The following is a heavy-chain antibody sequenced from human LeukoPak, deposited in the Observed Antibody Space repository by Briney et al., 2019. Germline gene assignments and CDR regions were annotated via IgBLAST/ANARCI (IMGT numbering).Heavy chain of an antibody. V-gene: IGHV3-23*01. CDR1: GFTFSSYA. Sequence: GGSLRLSCAASGFTFSSYAMSWVHKAPGKGLEWVSAISGSGGSTYYADSVRGRFTISRDNSKNTLYLQMNSLRAEDTAIYHCAKDFPPSVISILPGAFDIWGQGTMVTVSS. D-gene: IGHD2-15*01. J-gene: IGHJ3*02. CDR3: AKDFPPSVISILPGAFDI. CDR2: ISGSGGST.